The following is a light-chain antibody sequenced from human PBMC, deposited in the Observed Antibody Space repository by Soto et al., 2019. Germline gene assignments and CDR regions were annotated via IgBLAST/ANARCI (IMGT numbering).Light chain of an antibody. V-gene: IGKV1-5*03. J-gene: IGKJ1*01. CDR2: KAS. CDR3: QQYNSYSPLEWT. CDR1: QSISSW. Sequence: DIQMTQSPSTLSASVGDRVTITCRASQSISSWLAWYQQKPGKAPKLLIYKASSLETGVPSRFSGSGSGTEFTLTISSLQPDDFAAYYCQQYNSYSPLEWTFGQGTKVEIK.